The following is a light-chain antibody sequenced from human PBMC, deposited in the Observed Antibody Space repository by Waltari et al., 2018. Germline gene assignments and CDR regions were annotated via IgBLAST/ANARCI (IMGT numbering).Light chain of an antibody. Sequence: EIVLTQSPATLYLSPGERATLSCRASQSVSSYLAWYQQKPDQAPRLLIYDASNRATGIPARFSGSGSGTDFTLTISSLEPEDFAVYYCQQRSNWPRTFGQGTKVEIK. CDR1: QSVSSY. V-gene: IGKV3-11*01. J-gene: IGKJ1*01. CDR3: QQRSNWPRT. CDR2: DAS.